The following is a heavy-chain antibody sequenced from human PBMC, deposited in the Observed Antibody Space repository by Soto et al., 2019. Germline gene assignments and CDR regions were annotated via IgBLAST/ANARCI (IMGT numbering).Heavy chain of an antibody. CDR2: ISGSGGST. CDR3: AKATRAIAVAGSYDY. V-gene: IGHV3-23*01. CDR1: GFTFNSYA. D-gene: IGHD6-19*01. J-gene: IGHJ4*02. Sequence: EVQLLESGGGLVQPGGSLRLSCAASGFTFNSYAMSWVRQAPGKGLELVSGISGSGGSTFYADSVKGRLTISRDNSKNTLYLKINSLRVDDTAVYYCAKATRAIAVAGSYDYWGQGTLVTVSS.